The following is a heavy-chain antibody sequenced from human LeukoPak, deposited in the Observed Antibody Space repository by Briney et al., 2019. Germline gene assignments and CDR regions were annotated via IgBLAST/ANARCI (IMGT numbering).Heavy chain of an antibody. V-gene: IGHV3-30*18. CDR1: GFSFSSYG. CDR3: AKDSSVPYGITN. Sequence: PGGSLRLSCAASGFSFSSYGMHWVRQAPGKGLEWVALISYDGSNKYYADSVKGRFTISRDNSKNTLYLQMNSLRAEDTAVYFCAKDSSVPYGITNWGQGTLVTVS. J-gene: IGHJ4*02. CDR2: ISYDGSNK. D-gene: IGHD4-17*01.